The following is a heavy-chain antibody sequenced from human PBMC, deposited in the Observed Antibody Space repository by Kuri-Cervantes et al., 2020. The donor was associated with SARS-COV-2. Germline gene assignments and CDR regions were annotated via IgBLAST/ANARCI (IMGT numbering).Heavy chain of an antibody. V-gene: IGHV3-30*18. D-gene: IGHD6-25*01. CDR2: DGNEK. CDR3: AKEAFQRASGSPRWWAYGMDV. CDR1: GFTFSDYG. Sequence: GGSLRLSCVASGFTFSDYGLHWVRQAPGKGLEWVAVDGNEKNYADSVRGRFTISRDNSNNILYLEMTSLRSEDTAVYYCAKEAFQRASGSPRWWAYGMDVWGQGTTVTVSS. J-gene: IGHJ6*02.